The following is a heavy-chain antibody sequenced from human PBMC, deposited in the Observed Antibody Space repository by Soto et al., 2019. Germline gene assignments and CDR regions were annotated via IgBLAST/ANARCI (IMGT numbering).Heavy chain of an antibody. CDR3: AKDRYNWSYVIDF. J-gene: IGHJ4*02. Sequence: EVQLLESGGGLVQPGGSLRLSCAASGFTFSSYAMSWVRQAPGKGLEWVSAISGSAGSTYYADSVKGRFTISRDNSKNTLYLQMNSLRAEDTAVYYCAKDRYNWSYVIDFWGQGTLVTVSS. CDR2: ISGSAGST. D-gene: IGHD1-7*01. CDR1: GFTFSSYA. V-gene: IGHV3-23*01.